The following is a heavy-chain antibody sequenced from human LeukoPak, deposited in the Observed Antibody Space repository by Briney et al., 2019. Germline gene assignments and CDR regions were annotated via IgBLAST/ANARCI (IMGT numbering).Heavy chain of an antibody. V-gene: IGHV4-4*07. D-gene: IGHD6-19*01. J-gene: IGHJ6*02. CDR1: GGSISSYY. Sequence: SETLSLTCTVSGGSISSYYWSWIRQPAGKGLEWIGRIYTSGCTNYNPSLKSRVTMSVDTSKNQFSLKLSSVTAADTAVYYYAREKWLVVYYYYGMDVWGQGTTVTVSS. CDR2: IYTSGCT. CDR3: AREKWLVVYYYYGMDV.